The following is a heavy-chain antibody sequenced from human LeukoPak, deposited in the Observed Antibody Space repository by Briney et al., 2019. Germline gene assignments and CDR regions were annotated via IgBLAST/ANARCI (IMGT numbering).Heavy chain of an antibody. CDR3: ARGIEVGSGYMDV. CDR1: GFTFSSYS. CDR2: ISSSSNYI. Sequence: GGSLRLSCAASGFTFSSYSMNWVRQAPGKGLEWVSSISSSSNYIYYADSVKGRFTISRDNSKNTLYLQMNSLRAEDTAVYYCARGIEVGSGYMDVWGKGTTVTISS. V-gene: IGHV3-21*01. D-gene: IGHD3-22*01. J-gene: IGHJ6*03.